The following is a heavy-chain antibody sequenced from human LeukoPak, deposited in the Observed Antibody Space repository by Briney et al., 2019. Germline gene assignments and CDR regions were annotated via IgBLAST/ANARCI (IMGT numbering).Heavy chain of an antibody. CDR3: ARVTAVAETY. Sequence: RSLRLSCAASGFTFSSYAIHWVRQPPGKGLEWVAVISYDGSNKYYADSVKGRFTISRDNSKNTLYLQMNSLGAEDTAVYYCARVTAVAETYWGQGTLVTVSS. CDR1: GFTFSSYA. CDR2: ISYDGSNK. J-gene: IGHJ4*02. D-gene: IGHD6-19*01. V-gene: IGHV3-30*04.